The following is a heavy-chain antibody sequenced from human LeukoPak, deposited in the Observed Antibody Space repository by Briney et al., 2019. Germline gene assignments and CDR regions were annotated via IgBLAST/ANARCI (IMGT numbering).Heavy chain of an antibody. CDR2: INGGGDTT. CDR1: GSTFVNYA. V-gene: IGHV3-23*01. J-gene: IGHJ4*02. D-gene: IGHD5-24*01. CDR3: AKALDTYGYMRFDY. Sequence: GGSLRLSCATSGSTFVNYAMTWVRQAPGKGLEWVSAINGGGDTTYYADSVKGRFTVSRDRSTNTLFLQMSSLRAEDSGMYYCAKALDTYGYMRFDYWGQGTPVTVSS.